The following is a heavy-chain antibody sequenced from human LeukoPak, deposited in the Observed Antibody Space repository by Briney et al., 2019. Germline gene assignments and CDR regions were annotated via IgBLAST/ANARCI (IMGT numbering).Heavy chain of an antibody. Sequence: GGSLRLSCAASGFTFSSYSMNWFRQAPGKGLEWVASISSDAHYIYYSDSVKGRFSISRDNAKNSVFLQMDSLRAEDTAVYYCAKDLPDYGDYIEGYWGQGTLVTVSS. CDR3: AKDLPDYGDYIEGY. J-gene: IGHJ4*02. CDR2: ISSDAHYI. D-gene: IGHD4-17*01. CDR1: GFTFSSYS. V-gene: IGHV3-21*04.